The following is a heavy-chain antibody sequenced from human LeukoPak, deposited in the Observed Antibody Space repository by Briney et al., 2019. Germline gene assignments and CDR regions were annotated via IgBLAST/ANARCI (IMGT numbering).Heavy chain of an antibody. CDR1: GYTFTGYG. D-gene: IGHD3-22*01. J-gene: IGHJ4*02. Sequence: SVKVSCKASGYTFTGYGISWVRQAPGQGLEWMGRIIPIFGTANYAQKFQGRVTITADKSTSTAYMELSSLRSEDTAVYYCARLSDYYDSSGYYSQFDYWGQGTLVTVSS. CDR2: IIPIFGTA. CDR3: ARLSDYYDSSGYYSQFDY. V-gene: IGHV1-69*06.